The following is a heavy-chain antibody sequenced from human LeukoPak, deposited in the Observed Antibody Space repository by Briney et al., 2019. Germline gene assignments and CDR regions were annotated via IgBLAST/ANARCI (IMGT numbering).Heavy chain of an antibody. CDR1: GGSISSSNW. D-gene: IGHD2-2*01. CDR2: IYHSGSA. CDR3: ARERIVVVPADQTTWGYYYYGMDV. J-gene: IGHJ6*02. Sequence: PSGTLSLTCAVSGGSISSSNWWSWVRQPPGKGLEWIGEIYHSGSANYNPSLKSRVTISVDKSKNQFSLKLSSVTAADTAVYYCARERIVVVPADQTTWGYYYYGMDVWGQGTTVTVSS. V-gene: IGHV4-4*02.